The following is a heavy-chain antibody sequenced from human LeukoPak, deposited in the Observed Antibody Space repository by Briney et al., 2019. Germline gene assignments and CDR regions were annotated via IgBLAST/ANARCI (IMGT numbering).Heavy chain of an antibody. D-gene: IGHD4-23*01. CDR1: GFTFSTFW. V-gene: IGHV3-74*01. CDR2: ISSDGSST. Sequence: GGSLRLSCAASGFTFSTFWVHWVRQAPGKGLVWVSRISSDGSSTAYADSVKGRFTISRDNVKNTLYLQMSSLRVEDTAVYYCARDGDSTVDFDYWGQGILVTVSS. CDR3: ARDGDSTVDFDY. J-gene: IGHJ4*02.